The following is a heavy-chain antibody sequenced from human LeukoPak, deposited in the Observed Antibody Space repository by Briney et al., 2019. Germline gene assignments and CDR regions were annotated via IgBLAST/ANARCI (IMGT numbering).Heavy chain of an antibody. J-gene: IGHJ4*02. CDR1: GGSISSYF. Sequence: SETLSLTCTVSGGSISSYFWSWIREPPGKGREWIGYIYYSGTTNYNPSLKSRVTISVDTSKNQFSLRLSSVTAADTAVYYCAREPRSPGGRGRPFDFWGQGTLVTVSS. D-gene: IGHD2-15*01. CDR3: AREPRSPGGRGRPFDF. CDR2: IYYSGTT. V-gene: IGHV4-59*01.